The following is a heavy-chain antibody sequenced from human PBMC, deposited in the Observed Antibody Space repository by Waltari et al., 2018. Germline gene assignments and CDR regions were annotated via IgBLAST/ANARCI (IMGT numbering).Heavy chain of an antibody. V-gene: IGHV4-30-4*08. CDR2: IYYSGAT. CDR1: GGSISSGDYY. CDR3: ARDPDGSGWFDP. D-gene: IGHD6-25*01. J-gene: IGHJ5*02. Sequence: QVQLQESGPGLVKPSQTLSLTCTVSGGSISSGDYYWSWIRQPPGKGLEWIGYIYYSGATYYIPSLKSRVTISVDTSKNQFSLKLSSVTAADTAVYYCARDPDGSGWFDPWGQGTLVTVSS.